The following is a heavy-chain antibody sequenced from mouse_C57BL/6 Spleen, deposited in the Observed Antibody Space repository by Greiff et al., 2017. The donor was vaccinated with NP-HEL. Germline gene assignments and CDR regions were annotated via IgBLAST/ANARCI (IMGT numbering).Heavy chain of an antibody. CDR3: ARPHYYGSSFFAY. V-gene: IGHV1-81*01. J-gene: IGHJ3*01. CDR1: GYTFTSYG. D-gene: IGHD1-1*01. CDR2: IYPRSGNT. Sequence: LQESGAELARPGASVKLSCKASGYTFTSYGISWVKQRTGQGLEWIGEIYPRSGNTYYNEKFKGKATLTADKSSSTAYMELRSLTSEDSAVYFCARPHYYGSSFFAYWGQGTLVTVSA.